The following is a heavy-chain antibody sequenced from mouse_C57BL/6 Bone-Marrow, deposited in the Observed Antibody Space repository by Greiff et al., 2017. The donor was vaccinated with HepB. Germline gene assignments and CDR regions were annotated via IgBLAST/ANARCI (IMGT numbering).Heavy chain of an antibody. J-gene: IGHJ3*01. Sequence: VKLQESGPELVKPGASVKLSCKASGYTFTSYDINWVKQRPGQGLEWLGWICPRDGSTKYNEKLKCKATLTVDTSSSTAYIELHSLTSEDSAVYFCARSRRELTGTFAYWGQGTLVTVSA. CDR1: GYTFTSYD. CDR3: ARSRRELTGTFAY. CDR2: ICPRDGST. V-gene: IGHV1-85*01. D-gene: IGHD4-1*01.